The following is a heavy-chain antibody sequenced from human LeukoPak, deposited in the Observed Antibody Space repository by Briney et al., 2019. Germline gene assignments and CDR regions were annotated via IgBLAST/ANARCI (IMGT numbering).Heavy chain of an antibody. V-gene: IGHV1-2*06. CDR2: INADSGGT. J-gene: IGHJ4*02. Sequence: ASVKVSCKASGYTFTGYYMHWVRQAPGQGLEWVGRINADSGGTNYAQKFQGRVTMTRDTSISTAYMELSTLRSDDTAVYYCARSPLDCSSSSCRVFDYWGQGALVTVSS. CDR1: GYTFTGYY. D-gene: IGHD2-2*01. CDR3: ARSPLDCSSSSCRVFDY.